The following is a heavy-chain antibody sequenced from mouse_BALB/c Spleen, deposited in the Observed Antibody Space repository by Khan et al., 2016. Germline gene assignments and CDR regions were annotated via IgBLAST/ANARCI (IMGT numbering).Heavy chain of an antibody. Sequence: VQLQQSGLELVKPGASVKISCKASGYSFTDYFMNWVMQSHGKSLEWIGRINPYNGDTFYNQKFKGKATLTVDKSSSTAHMELRSLASEDSAVYYCARNYGTWGQGTLVTVSA. V-gene: IGHV1-20*02. CDR1: GYSFTDYF. J-gene: IGHJ3*01. D-gene: IGHD1-1*01. CDR2: INPYNGDT. CDR3: ARNYGT.